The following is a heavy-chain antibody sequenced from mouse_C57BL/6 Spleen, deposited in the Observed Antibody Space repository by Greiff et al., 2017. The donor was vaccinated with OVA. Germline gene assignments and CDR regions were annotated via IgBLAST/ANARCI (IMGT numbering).Heavy chain of an antibody. D-gene: IGHD1-1*01. V-gene: IGHV5-17*01. CDR1: GFTFSDYG. CDR3: ARPNLLWAMDY. J-gene: IGHJ4*01. CDR2: ISSGSSTI. Sequence: EVKLVESGGGLVKPGGSLKLSCAASGFTFSDYGMHWVRQAPEKGLEWVAYISSGSSTIYYADTVKGRFTNSRDNAKNTLFLQMTSLRAEDTAMYYCARPNLLWAMDYWGQGTSVTVSS.